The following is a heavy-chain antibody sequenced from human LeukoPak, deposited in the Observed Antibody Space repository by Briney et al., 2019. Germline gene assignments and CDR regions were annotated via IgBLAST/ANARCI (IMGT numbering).Heavy chain of an antibody. D-gene: IGHD6-19*01. CDR2: ISSSGSTL. Sequence: GGSLRLSCAGSGFTFSSYELNWVRQAPGKGLEWISYISSSGSTLYYADSVKGRFTISRDNARNSLYLQMNSLRAEDTAVYYCARDSDSSGWLDYYMDVWGKGTTVTISS. J-gene: IGHJ6*03. V-gene: IGHV3-48*03. CDR3: ARDSDSSGWLDYYMDV. CDR1: GFTFSSYE.